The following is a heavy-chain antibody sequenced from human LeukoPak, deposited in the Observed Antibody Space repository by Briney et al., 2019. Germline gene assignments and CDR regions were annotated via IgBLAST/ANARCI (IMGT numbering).Heavy chain of an antibody. CDR2: ISGSGGST. CDR3: ATQIMITFGGVIDDY. CDR1: GFTFSDYY. V-gene: IGHV3-23*01. D-gene: IGHD3-16*02. J-gene: IGHJ4*02. Sequence: GGSLRLSCAASGFTFSDYYMSWVRQAPGKGLEWVSAISGSGGSTYYADSVKGRFTISRDNSKNTLYLQMNSLRAEDTAVYYCATQIMITFGGVIDDYWGQGTLVAVSS.